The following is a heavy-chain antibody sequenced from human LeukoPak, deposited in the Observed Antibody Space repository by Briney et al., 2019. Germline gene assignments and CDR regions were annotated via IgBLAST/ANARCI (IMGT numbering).Heavy chain of an antibody. CDR3: ARARLTYYYDSSGPPDY. D-gene: IGHD3-22*01. CDR1: GFTFSSYA. CDR2: ISYDGSNK. J-gene: IGHJ4*02. Sequence: GGSLRLSCAASGFTFSSYAMHWVRQAPGKGLEWVAVISYDGSNKYYADSVKGRFTISRDNAKNSLYLQMNSLRAEDTAVYYCARARLTYYYDSSGPPDYWGQGTLVTVSS. V-gene: IGHV3-30*04.